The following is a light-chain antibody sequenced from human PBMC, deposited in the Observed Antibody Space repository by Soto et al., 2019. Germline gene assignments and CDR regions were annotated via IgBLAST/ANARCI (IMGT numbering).Light chain of an antibody. CDR1: HSLVHSDGNPD. J-gene: IGKJ4*01. V-gene: IGKV2-24*01. Sequence: DIVLPQTPLSSPVTLGQPASISCRSSHSLVHSDGNPDLKWLQQRPGQPPRLLIYEVSNRFSGVPDRFSGSGAGTDFTLEISSVEAEDVGVYDGMQTTRFPLTCGGGTKVESK. CDR2: EVS. CDR3: MQTTRFPLT.